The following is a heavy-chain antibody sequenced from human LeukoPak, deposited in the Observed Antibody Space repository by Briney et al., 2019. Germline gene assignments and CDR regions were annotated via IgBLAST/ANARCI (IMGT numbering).Heavy chain of an antibody. Sequence: GGSLRLSCAASGFTFDDYGMSWVRQAPGKGLEWVSALNYNGGSTGYADSVKGRFTVSRDNSKNTLYLQMNSLRVEDTAIYYCAKDKNDSGDYSSMDVWGKGTTVTVSS. D-gene: IGHD4-17*01. CDR2: LNYNGGST. V-gene: IGHV3-20*04. CDR1: GFTFDDYG. J-gene: IGHJ6*03. CDR3: AKDKNDSGDYSSMDV.